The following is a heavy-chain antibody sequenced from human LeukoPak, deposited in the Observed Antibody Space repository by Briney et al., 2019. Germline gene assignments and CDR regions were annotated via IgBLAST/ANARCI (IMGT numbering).Heavy chain of an antibody. CDR2: IIPIFGTA. CDR3: ARSFPSSSWAPIWFDP. D-gene: IGHD6-13*01. V-gene: IGHV1-69*06. J-gene: IGHJ5*02. CDR1: GGTFGSYA. Sequence: ASVTVSCKASGGTFGSYAISWVRQAPGQGLEWMGGIIPIFGTANYAQKFQGRVTITADKSTSTAYMELSSLRSEDTAVYYCARSFPSSSWAPIWFDPWGQGTLVTVSS.